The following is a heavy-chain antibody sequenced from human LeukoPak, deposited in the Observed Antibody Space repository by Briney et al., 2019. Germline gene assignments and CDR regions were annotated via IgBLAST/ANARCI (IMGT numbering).Heavy chain of an antibody. CDR2: IYYSGST. J-gene: IGHJ5*02. CDR1: GGSISSSSYY. Sequence: SETLSLTCTVSGGSISSSSYYWDWIRQPPGKGLEWIGSIYYSGSTYYNPSLKSRVTISVDTSKNQFSLKLSSVTAADTAVYYCAGQYCSGGSCYSAWFDPWGQGTLVTVSS. D-gene: IGHD2-15*01. V-gene: IGHV4-39*07. CDR3: AGQYCSGGSCYSAWFDP.